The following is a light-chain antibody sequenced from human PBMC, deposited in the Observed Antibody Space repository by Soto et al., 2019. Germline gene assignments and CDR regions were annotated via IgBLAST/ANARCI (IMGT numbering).Light chain of an antibody. CDR1: QTVLYSSNNKSY. Sequence: DIVLTQSPDSLAVSLGERATINCKSSQTVLYSSNNKSYLAWYQQRPGQPPKLLIYWASTRESGVPDRFSGSGSGTDFTLTISSLQAEDVAVYYCQQYYSTITFGQGTRLEI. CDR3: QQYYSTIT. J-gene: IGKJ5*01. CDR2: WAS. V-gene: IGKV4-1*01.